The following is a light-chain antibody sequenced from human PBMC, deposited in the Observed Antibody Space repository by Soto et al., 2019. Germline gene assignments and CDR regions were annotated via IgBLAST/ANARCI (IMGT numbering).Light chain of an antibody. CDR2: SNN. Sequence: QSVLTQPPSASWTPGQRVTISCSGSSSNIGSNTVNWYRQLPGTAPKLLIYSNNQRPSGVPDRFSGSKSGTSASLAISGLQSEDEADYYCAAWDDSLNGRVFGTGTKVTVL. CDR1: SSNIGSNT. J-gene: IGLJ1*01. CDR3: AAWDDSLNGRV. V-gene: IGLV1-44*01.